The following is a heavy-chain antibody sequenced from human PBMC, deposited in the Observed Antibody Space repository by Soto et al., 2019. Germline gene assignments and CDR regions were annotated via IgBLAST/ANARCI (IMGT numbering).Heavy chain of an antibody. J-gene: IGHJ3*02. Sequence: GGSLRLSCAASGFTFSSYGMHWVRQAPGKGLEWVAVIWYDGSNKYYADSVKGRFTISRDNSKNTLYLQMNSLRAEDTAVYYCARDSSGWYSSRSGAFDIWGQGTMVTVSS. V-gene: IGHV3-33*01. CDR1: GFTFSSYG. CDR3: ARDSSGWYSSRSGAFDI. CDR2: IWYDGSNK. D-gene: IGHD6-19*01.